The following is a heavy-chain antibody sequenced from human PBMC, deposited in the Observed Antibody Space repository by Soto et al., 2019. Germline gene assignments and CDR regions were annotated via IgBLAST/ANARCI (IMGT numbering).Heavy chain of an antibody. J-gene: IGHJ5*02. V-gene: IGHV4-61*01. Sequence: QVQLQESGPGLVTPSETLSLTCAVSGGWVSRHSDCWSWMRHPPGKGLEWIEFICYSGGSDSNPSLRRRAAKSLDEANNLLYLTLTSVTVADTAVYYCARVVSLYDYRGGNWFDPWGKGTLVSISS. CDR2: ICYSGGS. D-gene: IGHD4-4*01. CDR1: GGWVSRHSDC. CDR3: ARVVSLYDYRGGNWFDP.